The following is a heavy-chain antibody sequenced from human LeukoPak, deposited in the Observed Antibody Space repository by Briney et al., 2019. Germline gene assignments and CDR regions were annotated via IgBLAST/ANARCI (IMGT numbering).Heavy chain of an antibody. CDR2: ISWNSGSI. D-gene: IGHD6-19*01. CDR3: AKGYSSGHSDAFDI. V-gene: IGHV3-9*03. J-gene: IGHJ3*02. CDR1: GFTFDDYA. Sequence: GRSLRLSCAASGFTFDDYAMHWVRQAPGKGLEWVSGISWNSGSIGYADSVKGRFTISRDNAKNSLYLQMNSLRAEDMALYHCAKGYSSGHSDAFDIWGQGTMVTVSS.